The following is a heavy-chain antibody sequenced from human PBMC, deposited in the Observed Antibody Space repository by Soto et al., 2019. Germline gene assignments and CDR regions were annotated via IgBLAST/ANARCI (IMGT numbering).Heavy chain of an antibody. J-gene: IGHJ4*02. Sequence: SETLSLTCTVSSGSINSGGYYWSWIRQHPGKGLEWIGYIYYSGSTYYDPSLKSRVTISVDTSKNQFSLKLSSVTAADTAVYYCASLSSSSVLDYWGQGTLVTVSS. CDR1: SGSINSGGYY. D-gene: IGHD6-6*01. CDR2: IYYSGST. CDR3: ASLSSSSVLDY. V-gene: IGHV4-31*03.